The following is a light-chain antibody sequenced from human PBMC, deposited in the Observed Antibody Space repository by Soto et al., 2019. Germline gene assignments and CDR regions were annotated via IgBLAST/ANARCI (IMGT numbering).Light chain of an antibody. CDR3: QVWESSTDHWV. Sequence: SYELTQPPSVSVAPGQTARITCGGNDIGDKGVHWYQQRAGQAPMLVVYDDSARPSGLPERFSGSNSGNTATLTISRVEAGDEADYYCQVWESSTDHWVFGGGTKVTVL. J-gene: IGLJ3*02. V-gene: IGLV3-21*02. CDR1: DIGDKG. CDR2: DDS.